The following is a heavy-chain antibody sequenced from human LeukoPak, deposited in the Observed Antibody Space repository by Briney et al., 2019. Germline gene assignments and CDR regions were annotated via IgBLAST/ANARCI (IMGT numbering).Heavy chain of an antibody. V-gene: IGHV3-30*01. D-gene: IGHD5-18*01. J-gene: IGHJ5*02. CDR1: GFTFSSYA. Sequence: GGSLRLSCAASGFTFSSYAMHWVRQAPGKGLEWVAVISYDGSNKYYADSVEGRFTISRDNSKNTLYLQMNSLRAEDTAVYYCARGTQWIQLGNWFNPWGQGTLVTVSS. CDR3: ARGTQWIQLGNWFNP. CDR2: ISYDGSNK.